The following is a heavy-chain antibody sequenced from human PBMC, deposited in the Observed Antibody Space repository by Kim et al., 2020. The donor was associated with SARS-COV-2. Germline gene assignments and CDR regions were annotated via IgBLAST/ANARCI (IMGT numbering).Heavy chain of an antibody. V-gene: IGHV3-53*01. D-gene: IGHD3-10*01. Sequence: GGSLRLSCAASGFTVSSNYMTWVRQAPGKGLDWVSIIYGGGSTYYADSVKGGFTISRDNSKNTLYLQMNSLRVDDTAVYYCATSRGYNYYGIDVWGQGTTVTVSS. CDR2: IYGGGST. J-gene: IGHJ6*02. CDR1: GFTVSSNY. CDR3: ATSRGYNYYGIDV.